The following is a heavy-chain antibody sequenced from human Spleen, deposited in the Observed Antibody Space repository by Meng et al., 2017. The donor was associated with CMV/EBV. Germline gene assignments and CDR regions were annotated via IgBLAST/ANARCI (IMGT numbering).Heavy chain of an antibody. Sequence: SGVTFSDYDMSWIRQAPGRGLEWVSYISSSGNSINYADSVKGRFTVSRDNAKNSLFLQMRSLRAEDTAVYYCARPNLVVVPAAPTYWGQGTLVTVSS. V-gene: IGHV3-11*04. J-gene: IGHJ4*02. CDR2: ISSSGNSI. D-gene: IGHD2-15*01. CDR3: ARPNLVVVPAAPTY. CDR1: GVTFSDYD.